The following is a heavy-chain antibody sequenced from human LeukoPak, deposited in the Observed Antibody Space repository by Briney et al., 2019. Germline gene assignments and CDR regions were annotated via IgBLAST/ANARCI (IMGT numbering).Heavy chain of an antibody. Sequence: SETLSLTCAVYGGSFSGYYWSWIRQPPGKGLEWIGEINHSGSTNYNPSLKSRVTISVDTSKNQFSLKLSSVTAADTAVYYCARQAAYYDFWSGYYTGAKVFFDYWGQGTLVTVSS. D-gene: IGHD3-3*01. CDR1: GGSFSGYY. CDR2: INHSGST. CDR3: ARQAAYYDFWSGYYTGAKVFFDY. V-gene: IGHV4-34*01. J-gene: IGHJ4*02.